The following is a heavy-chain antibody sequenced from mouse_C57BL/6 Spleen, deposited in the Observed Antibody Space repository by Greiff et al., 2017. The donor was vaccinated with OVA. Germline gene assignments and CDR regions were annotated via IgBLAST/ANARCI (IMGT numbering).Heavy chain of an antibody. CDR2: ISSGGDYI. Sequence: EVKVVESGAGLVKPGGSLKLSCAASGFTFSSYAMSWVRQTPEKRLEWVAYISSGGDYIYYADTVKGRFTISRDNARNTLYLQKSSLKTEDTAMYYCTSAYYSNYPYAMDYWGQGTSVTVSS. D-gene: IGHD2-5*01. CDR3: TSAYYSNYPYAMDY. V-gene: IGHV5-9-1*02. CDR1: GFTFSSYA. J-gene: IGHJ4*01.